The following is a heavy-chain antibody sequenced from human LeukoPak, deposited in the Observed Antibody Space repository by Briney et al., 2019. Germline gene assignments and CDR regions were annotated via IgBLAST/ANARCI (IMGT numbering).Heavy chain of an antibody. V-gene: IGHV5-51*01. J-gene: IGHJ4*02. Sequence: GESLKISCKGSGYSFTSYWIGWVRQMPGKGLEWMGIIYPGDSDTRYSPSFQGQVTISADKSISTAYLQWSSLKASDTAMYYCARGRNYYGSGSYHYFDYWGQGTLVTVSS. CDR3: ARGRNYYGSGSYHYFDY. CDR1: GYSFTSYW. D-gene: IGHD3-10*01. CDR2: IYPGDSDT.